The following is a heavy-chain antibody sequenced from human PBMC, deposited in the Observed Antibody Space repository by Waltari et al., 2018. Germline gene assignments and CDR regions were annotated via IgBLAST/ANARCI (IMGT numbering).Heavy chain of an antibody. J-gene: IGHJ5*02. D-gene: IGHD5-12*01. Sequence: QLQQSGPGLVKPSESLSLTCSVSADSMTNNYMWNWVRQPPGKGLEWVGQIHYSGRTHCNPSLESRITMSIDMSSNQFSLRLSSVTVADTAVYYCARDRGRGLYLDTWGQGTLVTVSP. CDR2: IHYSGRT. CDR1: ADSMTNNYM. V-gene: IGHV4-4*02. CDR3: ARDRGRGLYLDT.